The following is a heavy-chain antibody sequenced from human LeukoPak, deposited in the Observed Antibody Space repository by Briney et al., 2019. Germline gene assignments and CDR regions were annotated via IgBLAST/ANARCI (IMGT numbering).Heavy chain of an antibody. CDR3: ARTYYDILTGYYSFDY. V-gene: IGHV4-39*07. CDR1: SGSIGSSSNY. CDR2: VYYSGST. Sequence: PSETLSLTCTVSSGSIGSSSNYWGWIRQAPGKGLEWIGNVYYSGSTFYNPSLKSRVTISVDTSKNQFSLKLSSVTAADTAVYYCARTYYDILTGYYSFDYWGQGTLVTVSS. J-gene: IGHJ4*02. D-gene: IGHD3-9*01.